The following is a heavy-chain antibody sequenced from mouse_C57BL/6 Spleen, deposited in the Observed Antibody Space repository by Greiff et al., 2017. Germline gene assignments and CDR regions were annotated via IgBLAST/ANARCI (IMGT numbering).Heavy chain of an antibody. Sequence: EVKLVESGPELVKPGASVKMSCKASGYTFTDYNMHWVKQSHGKSLEWIGYINPNNGGTSYNQKFKGKATLTVNKSSSTAYMELRSLTSEDSAVYYCAREANDYPWFAYWGQGTLVTVSA. CDR2: INPNNGGT. D-gene: IGHD2-4*01. CDR1: GYTFTDYN. V-gene: IGHV1-22*01. J-gene: IGHJ3*01. CDR3: AREANDYPWFAY.